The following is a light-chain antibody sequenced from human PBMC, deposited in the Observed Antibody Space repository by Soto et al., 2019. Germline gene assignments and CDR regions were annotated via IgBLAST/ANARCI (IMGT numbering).Light chain of an antibody. CDR3: QQYNTYFSLT. J-gene: IGKJ4*01. CDR2: XGX. Sequence: DIQMTQSPSTVSASVGDTVTITCRASQTISSWXAWXXQKKGXXXXLXIXXGXSLDSGVTSRFSGTGPGTEFTLTISGLKPDDFASYYCQQYNTYFSLTFGGGTKGDIK. CDR1: QTISSW. V-gene: IGKV1-5*03.